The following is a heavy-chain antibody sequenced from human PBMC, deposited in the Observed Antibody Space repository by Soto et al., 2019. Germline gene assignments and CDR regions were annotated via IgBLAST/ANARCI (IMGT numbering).Heavy chain of an antibody. CDR1: RFTFSNYG. V-gene: IGHV3-30*18. Sequence: GGSLRLSCAASRFTFSNYGMHWVRQTPGKGLEWVALILYDGSNKYYADSVKGRFTISRDNSKNTLYLQVSSLRAEDTAVYCCAKSRDAYNFYFYYGMDVWGQGTSVTVSS. CDR3: AKSRDAYNFYFYYGMDV. D-gene: IGHD1-1*01. J-gene: IGHJ6*02. CDR2: ILYDGSNK.